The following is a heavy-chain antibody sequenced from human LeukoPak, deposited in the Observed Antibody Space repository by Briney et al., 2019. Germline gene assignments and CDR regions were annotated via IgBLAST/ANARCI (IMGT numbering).Heavy chain of an antibody. CDR2: INHSGST. CDR1: GGSVSGYY. CDR3: ARGHYYGSGSYYLTWFDP. V-gene: IGHV4-34*01. D-gene: IGHD3-10*01. J-gene: IGHJ5*02. Sequence: PSETLSLTCAVYGGSVSGYYWSWIRQPPGKGLEWNGEINHSGSTNYNPSLKSRVTISVDTSKNQFSLKLSSVTAADTAVYYCARGHYYGSGSYYLTWFDPWGQATLVTVSS.